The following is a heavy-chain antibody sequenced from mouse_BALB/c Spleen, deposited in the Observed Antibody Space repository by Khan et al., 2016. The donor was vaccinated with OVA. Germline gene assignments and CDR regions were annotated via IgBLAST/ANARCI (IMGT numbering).Heavy chain of an antibody. V-gene: IGHV3-2*02. J-gene: IGHJ2*01. CDR2: ISYIGST. Sequence: EVELQESGPGLVKPSQSLSLTCTVTGYSITSDYAWNWLRQFPGNKLEWMAFISYIGSTSYNPSLKSRISITRDTSKNQFFLQLNSVTTEDTATYYCARWDYDAPNYWGQGTTLTVSS. CDR1: GYSITSDYA. CDR3: ARWDYDAPNY. D-gene: IGHD2-4*01.